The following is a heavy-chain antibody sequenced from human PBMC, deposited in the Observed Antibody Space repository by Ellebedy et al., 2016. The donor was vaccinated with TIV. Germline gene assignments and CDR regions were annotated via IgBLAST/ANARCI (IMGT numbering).Heavy chain of an antibody. CDR3: TRHGPPLFDY. Sequence: GESLKISXAASGFTFSGSAMHWVRQASGKGLEWVGRIRSKANSYATAYAASVKGRFTISRDDSKNTAYLQMNSLKTEDTAVYYCTRHGPPLFDYWGQGTLVTVSS. CDR2: IRSKANSYAT. CDR1: GFTFSGSA. J-gene: IGHJ4*02. V-gene: IGHV3-73*01.